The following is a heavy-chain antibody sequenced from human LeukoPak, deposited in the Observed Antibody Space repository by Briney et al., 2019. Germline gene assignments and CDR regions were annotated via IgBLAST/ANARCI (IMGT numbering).Heavy chain of an antibody. CDR3: ARVREAYTNPFFDY. D-gene: IGHD4-11*01. CDR1: GGSISGYY. Sequence: SETLSLTCTVSGGSISGYYWSWIRQPPGKGLEWIGYISYSGSTNFNPSLKRRVTISVDTSKNQFSLKLSSVTAADTAVYYCARVREAYTNPFFDYWGQGTLVTVSS. J-gene: IGHJ4*02. CDR2: ISYSGST. V-gene: IGHV4-59*01.